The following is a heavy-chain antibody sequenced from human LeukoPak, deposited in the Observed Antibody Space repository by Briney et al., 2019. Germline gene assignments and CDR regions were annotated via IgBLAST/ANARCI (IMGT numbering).Heavy chain of an antibody. D-gene: IGHD1-7*01. J-gene: IGHJ4*02. CDR2: VYFDGSDT. CDR3: ARFLHGNSLDY. Sequence: GGALQISCQASGDTFNDTYLAWVRPVAGKGLEWMGVVYFDGSDTRYSPSFQGQVTISVDQSISRAYLQWTSLKTSDTAMYHCARFLHGNSLDYWGQGTLVTVSS. V-gene: IGHV5-51*01. CDR1: GDTFNDTY.